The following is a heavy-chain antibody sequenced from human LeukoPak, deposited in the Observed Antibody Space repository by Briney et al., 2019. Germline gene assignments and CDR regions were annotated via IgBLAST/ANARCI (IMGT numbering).Heavy chain of an antibody. J-gene: IGHJ4*02. V-gene: IGHV4-38-2*02. CDR2: IYYSGNT. Sequence: PSETLSLTCTVSGYSISSGYYWGWIRQPPGKGLEWIGSIYYSGNTYYIASLKSQVSISIDTSKNQFSLRLTSVTAADTAVYYCARQTGSGLFILPGGQGTLVTVSS. CDR3: ARQTGSGLFILP. D-gene: IGHD3/OR15-3a*01. CDR1: GYSISSGYY.